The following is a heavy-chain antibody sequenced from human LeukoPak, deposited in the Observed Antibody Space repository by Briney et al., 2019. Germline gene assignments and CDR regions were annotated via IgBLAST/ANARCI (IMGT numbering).Heavy chain of an antibody. CDR2: INSDGSST. CDR1: GFTFSSYW. Sequence: PGGSLRLSCAASGFTFSSYWMHWVRQAPGKGLVWVSRINSDGSSTSYADSVKGRFTISRDNAKNTLYLQMNCLRAEDTAVYYCARDPSRYYDFWSVSNWFDPWGQGTLVTVSS. D-gene: IGHD3-3*01. CDR3: ARDPSRYYDFWSVSNWFDP. J-gene: IGHJ5*02. V-gene: IGHV3-74*01.